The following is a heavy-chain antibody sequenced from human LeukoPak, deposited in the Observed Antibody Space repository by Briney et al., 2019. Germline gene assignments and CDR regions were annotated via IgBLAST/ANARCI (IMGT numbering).Heavy chain of an antibody. V-gene: IGHV3-21*01. CDR1: GFTFSSYS. J-gene: IGHJ4*02. CDR2: ISSSSSYI. D-gene: IGHD6-13*01. Sequence: GGSLRLSCAASGFTFSSYSMNWVRQAPGKGLEWVSSISSSSSYIYYADSVKGRFTISRDNSKNTLYLQMNSLRAEDTAVYYCAKLPRWYPSGYWGQGTLVTVSS. CDR3: AKLPRWYPSGY.